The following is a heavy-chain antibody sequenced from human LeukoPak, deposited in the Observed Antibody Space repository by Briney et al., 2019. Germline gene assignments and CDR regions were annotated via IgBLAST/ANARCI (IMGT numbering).Heavy chain of an antibody. CDR3: ARAALGDYFYMDV. D-gene: IGHD3-16*01. CDR1: GYTFTGHY. J-gene: IGHJ6*03. Sequence: GASVKVSCKASGYTFTGHYMHWVRQAPGQGLEWMGWINPSSGGTNYAQKFQGRVTMTRDTSISTAYMELSRLRSDDTAVYYCARAALGDYFYMDVWGKGTTVTVSS. V-gene: IGHV1-2*02. CDR2: INPSSGGT.